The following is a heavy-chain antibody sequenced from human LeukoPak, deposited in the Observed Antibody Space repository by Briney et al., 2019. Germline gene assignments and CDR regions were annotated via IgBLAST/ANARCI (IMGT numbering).Heavy chain of an antibody. CDR2: IVVGSGNT. J-gene: IGHJ4*02. CDR3: AAVQVGANYYFDY. V-gene: IGHV1-58*02. Sequence: SVKVSCKASGFTFTISAMQWVRQARGQRLEWIGWIVVGSGNTNYAQKFQERVTITRDMSTSRAYMELSSLRSEDTAVYYCAAVQVGANYYFDYWGQGTLVTVSS. CDR1: GFTFTISA. D-gene: IGHD1-26*01.